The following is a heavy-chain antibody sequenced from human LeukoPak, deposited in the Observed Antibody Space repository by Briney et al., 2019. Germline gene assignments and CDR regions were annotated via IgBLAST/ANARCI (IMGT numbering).Heavy chain of an antibody. J-gene: IGHJ4*02. Sequence: SVKVSCKASGGTFSNYAISWVRQAPGQGLEWMGGIITNYGTTNYAQKYQGRVTITADESTTTVYMELSSLRSEDTAVYYCARPRTYYDFWRGYTPFDXWXQGTLVTVYS. CDR1: GGTFSNYA. CDR3: ARPRTYYDFWRGYTPFDX. D-gene: IGHD3-3*01. V-gene: IGHV1-69*13. CDR2: IITNYGTT.